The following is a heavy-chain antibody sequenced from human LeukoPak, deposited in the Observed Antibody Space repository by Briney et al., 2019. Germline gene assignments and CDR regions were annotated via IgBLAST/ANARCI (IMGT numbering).Heavy chain of an antibody. CDR2: IIPIFGTA. D-gene: IGHD3-3*01. V-gene: IGHV1-69*13. J-gene: IGHJ5*02. Sequence: GASVKVSCKASGGTFSSYAISWVRQAPGQGLEWMGGIIPIFGTANYAQKFQGRVTITADESTSTAYMELSSLRSEDTAVYYCARDAHVLRFLEWLLPPHWFDPWGQGTLVTVSS. CDR3: ARDAHVLRFLEWLLPPHWFDP. CDR1: GGTFSSYA.